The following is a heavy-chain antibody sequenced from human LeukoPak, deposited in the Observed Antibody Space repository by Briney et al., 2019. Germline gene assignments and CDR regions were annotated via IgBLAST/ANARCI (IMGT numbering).Heavy chain of an antibody. V-gene: IGHV4-59*08. CDR3: ARPRIVGATTDYYDYGMDV. CDR1: GGSISSYY. D-gene: IGHD1-26*01. Sequence: SETLSLTCTVSGGSISSYYWSWIRQPPGKGLEWIGYIYYSGSTNYHTSLKSRVTISVDTSKNQFSLKLSSVTAADTGVYYCARPRIVGATTDYYDYGMDVWAQGTTVTVSS. J-gene: IGHJ6*02. CDR2: IYYSGST.